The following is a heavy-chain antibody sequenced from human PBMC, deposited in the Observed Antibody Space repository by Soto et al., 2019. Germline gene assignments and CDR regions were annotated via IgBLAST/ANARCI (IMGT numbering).Heavy chain of an antibody. D-gene: IGHD2-2*01. J-gene: IGHJ5*02. CDR3: SKSVVPAGRWFEP. CDR2: ISGSGGST. CDR1: GVTVRSYA. V-gene: IGHV3-23*01. Sequence: GGSLRLSCASSGVTVRSYAMDWFRQAPGKGLEWVSSISGSGGSTYFADSVKGRFTISRDNSKNTLYLQMNSLRAGDTAVYYCSKSVVPAGRWFEPWGQGTLVTVSS.